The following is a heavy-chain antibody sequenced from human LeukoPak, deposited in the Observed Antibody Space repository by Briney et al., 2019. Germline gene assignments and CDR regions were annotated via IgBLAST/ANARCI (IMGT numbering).Heavy chain of an antibody. V-gene: IGHV3-33*01. J-gene: IGHJ4*02. CDR2: IWYDGSNK. CDR1: GFPFSTYG. D-gene: IGHD1-1*01. Sequence: GGSLRLSCAASGFPFSTYGMHWVRQAPGKGLEWVAVIWYDGSNKFYGDSVKGRFTISRDNSKNTLYLQMNSLRAEDTAVYYCARDGGFEVTGNLDSWGQGTLVTVSS. CDR3: ARDGGFEVTGNLDS.